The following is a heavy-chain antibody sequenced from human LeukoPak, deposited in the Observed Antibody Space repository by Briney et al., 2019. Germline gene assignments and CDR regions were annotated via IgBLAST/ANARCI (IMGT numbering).Heavy chain of an antibody. V-gene: IGHV1-2*02. Sequence: ASVKVSCKASGGTFISYAISWVRQAPGQGLEWMGWINPKSGGTNYAQNFQGRVTMTRNTSISTAYMELSRLRSDDTAAYYCAKDLQWELPRGDALDIWGQGTMVTVSS. D-gene: IGHD1-26*01. CDR2: INPKSGGT. CDR1: GGTFISYA. J-gene: IGHJ3*02. CDR3: AKDLQWELPRGDALDI.